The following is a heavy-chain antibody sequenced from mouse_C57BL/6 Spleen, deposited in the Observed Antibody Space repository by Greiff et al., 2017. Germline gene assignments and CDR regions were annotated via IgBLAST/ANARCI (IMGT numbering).Heavy chain of an antibody. D-gene: IGHD2-10*02. CDR3: GRREEGTYEYFWYVEV. V-gene: IGHV1-62-2*01. CDR2: FYPGRGSI. J-gene: IGHJ1*03. Sequence: VTLQQSGAELVKPGASVKLSCKASGYTFTEYTIHWVKQRSGQGLEWIGWFYPGRGSIKYNEKIKDKATLTADKYSSTVHMELKRLTSEDSAVYVCGRREEGTYEYFWYVEVWGTGTTVTVST. CDR1: GYTFTEYT.